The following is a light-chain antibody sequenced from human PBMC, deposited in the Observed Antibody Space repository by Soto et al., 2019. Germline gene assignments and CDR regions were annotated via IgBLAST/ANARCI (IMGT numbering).Light chain of an antibody. CDR2: DSS. CDR3: QRYNNWPLT. CDR1: QGIGDT. Sequence: EIVLTQSPSTLSVSPGERVTLSCRASQGIGDTLAWYQQKPGQTPRLLIYDSSTRAIGIPIRFSGSRSGTEFILTISGLQFEDFAVYYCQRYNNWPLTFGGGTKVDIK. J-gene: IGKJ4*01. V-gene: IGKV3-15*01.